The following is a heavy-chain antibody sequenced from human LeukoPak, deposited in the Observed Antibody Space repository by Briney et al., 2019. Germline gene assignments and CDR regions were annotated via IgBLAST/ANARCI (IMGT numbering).Heavy chain of an antibody. D-gene: IGHD1-26*01. CDR1: GGSISSSSYY. CDR2: IYYSGST. J-gene: IGHJ4*02. Sequence: SETLSLTCTVSGGSISSSSYYWGWIRQPPGKGLEWIGSIYYSGSTYYNPSLKSRVTISVDTSKNQFSLKLSSVTAADTAVYFCARVYLSETFFIYYFDYWGQGTLVTVSS. V-gene: IGHV4-39*01. CDR3: ARVYLSETFFIYYFDY.